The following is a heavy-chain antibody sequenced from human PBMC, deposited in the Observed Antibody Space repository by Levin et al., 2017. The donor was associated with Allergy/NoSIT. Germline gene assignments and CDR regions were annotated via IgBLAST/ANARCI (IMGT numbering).Heavy chain of an antibody. CDR3: ARGYCSGGSCLWAFDI. V-gene: IGHV5-10-1*01. CDR1: GYSFTSYW. D-gene: IGHD2-15*01. Sequence: GGSLRLSCKGSGYSFTSYWISWVRQMPGKGLEWMGRIDPSDSYTNYSPSFQGHVTISADKSISTAYLQWSSLKASDTAMYYCARGYCSGGSCLWAFDIWGQGTMVTVSS. J-gene: IGHJ3*02. CDR2: IDPSDSYT.